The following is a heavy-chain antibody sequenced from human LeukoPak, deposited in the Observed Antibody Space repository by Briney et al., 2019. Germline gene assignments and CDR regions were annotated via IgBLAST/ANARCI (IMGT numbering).Heavy chain of an antibody. CDR1: GFTFSGYW. J-gene: IGHJ4*02. V-gene: IGHV3-74*01. D-gene: IGHD2-2*01. Sequence: GRSLRLSCAASGFTFSGYWMHWVRQAPGKGLVWVSRINSDGYSTTYADSVKGRFTISRDNAKNTPYLQMNSLRAEDTAVYYCVRLVAVPDFYFDYWGQGTLVTVS. CDR2: INSDGYST. CDR3: VRLVAVPDFYFDY.